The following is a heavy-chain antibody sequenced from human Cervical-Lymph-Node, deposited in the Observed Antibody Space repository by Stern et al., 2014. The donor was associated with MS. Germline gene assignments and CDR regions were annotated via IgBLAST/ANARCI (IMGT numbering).Heavy chain of an antibody. D-gene: IGHD6-13*01. CDR3: ASAYSSSHYYFDY. CDR2: IWNDGSNP. V-gene: IGHV3-33*01. J-gene: IGHJ4*02. CDR1: GFSFSRYA. Sequence: QVQLVESGGGVVQPGRSLRLSCAASGFSFSRYAMHWVRQAPGKGLEWVALIWNDGSNPYYAASVTGRFTITRGNFKNTLYLQMNSLRAEDTAVYYCASAYSSSHYYFDYWGQGTLVTVSS.